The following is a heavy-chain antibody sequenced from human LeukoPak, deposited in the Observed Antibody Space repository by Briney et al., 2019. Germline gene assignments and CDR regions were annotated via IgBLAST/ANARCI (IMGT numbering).Heavy chain of an antibody. CDR3: ARVEEDIVVVPAAASRGMDV. V-gene: IGHV1-69*04. CDR1: GYTFTRYY. CDR2: IIPILGIA. D-gene: IGHD2-2*01. J-gene: IGHJ6*02. Sequence: ASVKVSCKASGYTFTRYYVRWVRQAPGQGLEWMGRIIPILGIANYAQKFQGRVTITADKSTSTAYMELSSLRSEDTAVYYCARVEEDIVVVPAAASRGMDVWGQGTTVTVSS.